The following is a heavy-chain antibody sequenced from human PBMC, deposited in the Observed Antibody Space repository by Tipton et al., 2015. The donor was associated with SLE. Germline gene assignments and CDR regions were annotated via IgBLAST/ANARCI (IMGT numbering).Heavy chain of an antibody. D-gene: IGHD3-22*01. J-gene: IGHJ4*02. CDR2: IYYSGST. CDR3: ARGYYESNGYYSFDY. V-gene: IGHV4-59*12. CDR1: GGSISSYY. Sequence: TLSLTCTVSGGSISSYYWSWIRQPPGKGLEWIGYIYYSGSTNYIPSLKSRVTISLDRSNNQFSLKVNSMTAADTAVYHCARGYYESNGYYSFDYWGLGALVTVSS.